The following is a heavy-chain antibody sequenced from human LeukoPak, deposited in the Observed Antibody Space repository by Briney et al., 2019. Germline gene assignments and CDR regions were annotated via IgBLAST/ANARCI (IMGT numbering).Heavy chain of an antibody. Sequence: SETLSLTCTVSGGSISTYYWSWIRQPPGKGLEWIGSIYYSGSTNYNPSLKSRVSISLETSKNQFSLKLSSVTAADTAVYYCARSPYFDWLPNGYYFDYWGQGTLVTVSS. D-gene: IGHD3-9*01. V-gene: IGHV4-59*01. CDR1: GGSISTYY. J-gene: IGHJ4*02. CDR3: ARSPYFDWLPNGYYFDY. CDR2: IYYSGST.